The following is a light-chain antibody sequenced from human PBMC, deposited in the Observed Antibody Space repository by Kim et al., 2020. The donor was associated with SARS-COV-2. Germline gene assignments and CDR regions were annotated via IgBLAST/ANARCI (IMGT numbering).Light chain of an antibody. CDR1: SSDLGGYAY. CDR3: SSYTTYTTWV. V-gene: IGLV2-14*01. CDR2: DVS. Sequence: QSVLTQPASVSGSPGQSITISCTGTSSDLGGYAYVSWYQQHPGKAPKLIIYDVSRRHSGVSNRFSASKSGNTASLTISGLQAEDEADYYCSSYTTYTTWVFGGGTQLTVL. J-gene: IGLJ3*02.